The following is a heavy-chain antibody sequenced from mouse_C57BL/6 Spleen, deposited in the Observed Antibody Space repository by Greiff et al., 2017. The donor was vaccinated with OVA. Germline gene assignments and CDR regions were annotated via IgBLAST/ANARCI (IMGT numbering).Heavy chain of an antibody. J-gene: IGHJ3*01. V-gene: IGHV5-9*01. CDR2: ISGGGGNT. CDR1: GFTFSSYT. CDR3: ARRKFAY. Sequence: EVKLVESGGGLVKPGGSLILSCAASGFTFSSYTMSWVRQTPEKRLEWVATISGGGGNTYYPDSVKGRFTISRDNAKNTLYLQMSSLRSEDTALYYCARRKFAYWGQGTLVTVSA.